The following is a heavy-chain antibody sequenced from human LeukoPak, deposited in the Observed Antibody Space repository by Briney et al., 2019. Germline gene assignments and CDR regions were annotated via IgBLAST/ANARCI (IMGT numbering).Heavy chain of an antibody. CDR1: GFPFTNAW. Sequence: GGSLRLSCVVSGFPFTNAWMSWVRQAPGKGLEWVGRIKSKTDGGTSDYAAPVRGRFTMGRDDARSALYLQMNSLQTEDTAVYYCTPDLMDVWGKGTTVTVSS. J-gene: IGHJ6*03. CDR3: TPDLMDV. CDR2: IKSKTDGGTS. V-gene: IGHV3-15*01.